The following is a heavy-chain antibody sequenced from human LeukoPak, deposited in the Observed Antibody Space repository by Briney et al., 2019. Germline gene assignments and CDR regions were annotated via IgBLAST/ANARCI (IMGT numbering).Heavy chain of an antibody. D-gene: IGHD6-6*01. CDR1: GFTLSNYG. CDR3: VKDNPLVY. Sequence: PGGSLRLSCTTSGFTLSNYGMLWVRQAPGKGRDWVSFIRYDGSIKYYADSVKGRFTISRDNSRTTLYLQMNSLRIEDTALYYCVKDNPLVYWGRGTLVIVSS. V-gene: IGHV3-30*02. CDR2: IRYDGSIK. J-gene: IGHJ4*02.